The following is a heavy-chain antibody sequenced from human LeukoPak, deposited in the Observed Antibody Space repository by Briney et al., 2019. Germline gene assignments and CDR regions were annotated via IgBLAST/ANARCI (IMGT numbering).Heavy chain of an antibody. CDR2: ISWNSGSI. CDR1: GFTFDDYA. D-gene: IGHD5-18*01. J-gene: IGHJ4*02. CDR3: ARHTLGYSYGSDY. Sequence: GRSLRLSCAASGFTFDDYAMHWVRQAPGKGLEWVSGISWNSGSIGYADSVKGRFTISRDNAKNSLYLQMNSLRAEDTAVYYCARHTLGYSYGSDYWGQGTLVTVSS. V-gene: IGHV3-9*01.